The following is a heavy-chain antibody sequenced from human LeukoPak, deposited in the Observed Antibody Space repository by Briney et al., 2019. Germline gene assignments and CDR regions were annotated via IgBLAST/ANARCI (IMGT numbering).Heavy chain of an antibody. CDR3: ANGGAVAGTFDY. D-gene: IGHD6-19*01. CDR2: IYSGGST. CDR1: GFTVSSNY. V-gene: IGHV3-53*01. J-gene: IGHJ4*02. Sequence: GGSLRLSCAASGFTVSSNYMTWVRQAPGKGLEWVSVIYSGGSTYYADSVKGRFTISRDNSKNTLYLQMNTLRAEDTAVYYCANGGAVAGTFDYWGQGTLVTVSS.